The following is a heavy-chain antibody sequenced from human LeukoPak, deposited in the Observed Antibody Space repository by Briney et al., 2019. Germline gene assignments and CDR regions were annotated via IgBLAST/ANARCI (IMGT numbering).Heavy chain of an antibody. D-gene: IGHD1-1*01. CDR2: ISTYNGNT. J-gene: IGHJ4*02. Sequence: ASVKVSCKASGYTFTSYGISWVRRAPGQGLEWMGWISTYNGNTNYAQNLQGRVTMTTDTSTSTAYMELRSLRVEDTAVYYCANTGSYSLYWGQGTLVTVSS. CDR3: ANTGSYSLY. CDR1: GYTFTSYG. V-gene: IGHV1-18*01.